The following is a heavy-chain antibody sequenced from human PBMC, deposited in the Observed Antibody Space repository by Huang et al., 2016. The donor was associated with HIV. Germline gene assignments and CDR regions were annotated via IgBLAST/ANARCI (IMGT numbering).Heavy chain of an antibody. J-gene: IGHJ2*01. D-gene: IGHD3-3*01. CDR1: GGSINTGRYY. V-gene: IGHV4-39*01. CDR3: ARNHDCWRGRMFAISYFDV. CDR2: LSEPGKR. Sequence: QMRFQESGPGLVKPSGTLSLTCNVSGGSINTGRYYWGWIRQPPGKGLEWVGSLSEPGKRHYDPFLKGRLTMSDETSKNQFSLNLSSVTAADTAIYYCARNHDCWRGRMFAISYFDVWGRGTLVTVAS.